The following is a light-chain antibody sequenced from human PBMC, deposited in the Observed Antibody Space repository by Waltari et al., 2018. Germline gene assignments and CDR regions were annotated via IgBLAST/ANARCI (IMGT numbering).Light chain of an antibody. Sequence: QSALTQPASVSGSPGQSITISCTGTSSDVGGYNYVPWYQQYPGIAPKLLIYDVSNRPSGVSNRFSGSKSGNTASLTISGLQAEDEADYYCSSYTSSSTLVVFGGGTKLTVL. CDR2: DVS. J-gene: IGLJ2*01. CDR1: SSDVGGYNY. CDR3: SSYTSSSTLVV. V-gene: IGLV2-14*01.